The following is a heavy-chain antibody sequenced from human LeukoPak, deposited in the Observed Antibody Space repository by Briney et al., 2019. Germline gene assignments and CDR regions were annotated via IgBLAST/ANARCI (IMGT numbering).Heavy chain of an antibody. CDR2: IHYSGST. V-gene: IGHV4-59*01. D-gene: IGHD6-19*01. CDR3: ARPYRSGWSGSFDY. CDR1: GGSISSYY. Sequence: PSETLSLTCTVSGGSISSYYWSWIRQPPGKGLEWIGNIHYSGSTKYYPSLKGRVTILVDTSRNQLSLRMSSVTAADTAVYYCARPYRSGWSGSFDYWGQGTLVTVSS. J-gene: IGHJ4*02.